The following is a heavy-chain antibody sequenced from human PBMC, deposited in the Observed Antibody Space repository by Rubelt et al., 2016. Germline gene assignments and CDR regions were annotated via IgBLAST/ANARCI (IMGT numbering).Heavy chain of an antibody. D-gene: IGHD1-26*01. CDR3: ARDHFFEWELLQAGWFDP. J-gene: IGHJ5*02. V-gene: IGHV4-34*01. CDR2: IYHSGST. Sequence: QVQLQQLGAVLLKPSETLSLTCVVNGGSLSPYYWSWIRQPPEKGLEWIGSIYHSGSTYYNPSLKCRVTISVDTSKNQFSLKLSSVTAADTAVYYCARDHFFEWELLQAGWFDPWGQGTLVTVSS. CDR1: GGSLSPYY.